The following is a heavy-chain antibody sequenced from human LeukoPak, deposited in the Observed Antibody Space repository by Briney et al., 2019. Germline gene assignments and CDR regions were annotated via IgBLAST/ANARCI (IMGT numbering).Heavy chain of an antibody. Sequence: PSETLSLTCAVSGYSISSGYYWGWIRQPPGKGLEWIGSIYHSGSTYYNPPLKSRVTISVDTSKNQFSLKLSSVSAADTAVYYCARQLGATIDAFDIWGQGTMVTVSS. CDR1: GYSISSGYY. CDR2: IYHSGST. J-gene: IGHJ3*02. CDR3: ARQLGATIDAFDI. D-gene: IGHD1-26*01. V-gene: IGHV4-38-2*01.